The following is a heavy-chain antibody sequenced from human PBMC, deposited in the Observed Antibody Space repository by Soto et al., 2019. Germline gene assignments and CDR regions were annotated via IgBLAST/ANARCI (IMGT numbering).Heavy chain of an antibody. J-gene: IGHJ5*02. CDR1: GGSISSGGYY. V-gene: IGHV4-61*08. D-gene: IGHD2-15*01. Sequence: PSETLSLTCTVSGGSISSGGYYWSWIRQHPGKGQEWIGYIYYSGSTYYNPSLKSRVTISVDTSKNQFSLKLSSVTAADTAVYYCAGQVAAKGWVDPWGQGTLVTVSS. CDR3: AGQVAAKGWVDP. CDR2: IYYSGST.